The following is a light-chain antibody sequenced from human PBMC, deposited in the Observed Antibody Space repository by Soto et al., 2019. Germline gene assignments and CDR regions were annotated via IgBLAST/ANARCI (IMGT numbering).Light chain of an antibody. V-gene: IGLV2-8*01. CDR1: TSDVGGYNY. Sequence: QSALTQPPSASGSPGQSVTISCTGTTSDVGGYNYVSWYQQYPGKAPKVVIYEVTQRPSGVPDRFSGSKSGNTASLTVSGRQAEDEADYYCSSYAGNNIVIFGGGTKVTVL. CDR2: EVT. J-gene: IGLJ2*01. CDR3: SSYAGNNIVI.